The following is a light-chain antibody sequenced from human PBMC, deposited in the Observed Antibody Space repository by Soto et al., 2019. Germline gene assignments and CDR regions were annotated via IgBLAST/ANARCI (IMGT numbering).Light chain of an antibody. V-gene: IGKV3-20*01. CDR1: QSVDSNY. Sequence: EIVLTQSPGTLSLSPGGGATLSCRASQSVDSNYLAWYQQKPGQAPRLLIFGASNRATGIPDRFSGSGSGTDFTLTISRLEPEDFAVYYCQQYGSSPGTFGGGTKVDIK. CDR3: QQYGSSPGT. J-gene: IGKJ4*01. CDR2: GAS.